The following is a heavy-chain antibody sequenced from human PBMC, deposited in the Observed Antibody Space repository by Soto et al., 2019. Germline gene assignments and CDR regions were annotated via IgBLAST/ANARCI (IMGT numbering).Heavy chain of an antibody. J-gene: IGHJ2*01. V-gene: IGHV1-69*01. CDR3: ARGIEEMATTTAVWSFDL. Sequence: QVQLVQSGAEVKKPGSSVKVSCKASGDTFSSHAFGWVRQAPGQGLEWMGGIIPFFGAANYAKTFQGRAAITANESTTTVYMELSSLRSEDTAVYYCARGIEEMATTTAVWSFDLWGRGTLVTVSS. CDR1: GDTFSSHA. D-gene: IGHD4-17*01. CDR2: IIPFFGAA.